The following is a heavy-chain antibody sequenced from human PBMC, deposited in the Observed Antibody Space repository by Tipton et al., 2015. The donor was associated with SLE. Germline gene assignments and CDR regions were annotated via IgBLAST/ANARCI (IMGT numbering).Heavy chain of an antibody. CDR2: ISSSGTII. Sequence: SLRLSCAASGFTFSDYYMTWIHQAPGKGLEWVSYISSSGTIIYYADSVKGRFTTSRDNAKNSLYLQMNSLRAEDTALYYCARGRDDYNYYYFDYWGQGTLVTVSS. D-gene: IGHD5-24*01. V-gene: IGHV3-11*01. J-gene: IGHJ4*02. CDR3: ARGRDDYNYYYFDY. CDR1: GFTFSDYY.